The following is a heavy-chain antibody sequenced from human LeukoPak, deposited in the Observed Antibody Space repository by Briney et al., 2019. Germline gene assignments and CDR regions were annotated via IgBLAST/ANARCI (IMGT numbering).Heavy chain of an antibody. CDR1: GGSISSSSYY. CDR2: IYYSGST. V-gene: IGHV4-39*07. J-gene: IGHJ4*02. D-gene: IGHD2-2*01. Sequence: SETLSLTCTVSGGSISSSSYYWGWIRQPPGKGLEWIGSIYYSGSTYYNPSLKSRVTISVDTSKNQFSLNLSSVTAADTAVYFCARDEGSSYPFDYWGQGTLVTVSS. CDR3: ARDEGSSYPFDY.